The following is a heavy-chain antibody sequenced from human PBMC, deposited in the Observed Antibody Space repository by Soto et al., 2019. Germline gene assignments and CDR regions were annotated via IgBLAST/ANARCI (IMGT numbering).Heavy chain of an antibody. Sequence: EVQLVESGGGLVKPGGSLRLSCAASGFTFSSYSMNWVRQAPGKGLEWVSSISSSSNYIYYADSVKGRFTISRDNAQNSRYLQMNSLGAEDTAVYYCARDVFSSSWVGDYWGQGTLVTVSS. D-gene: IGHD6-13*01. CDR1: GFTFSSYS. V-gene: IGHV3-21*01. J-gene: IGHJ4*02. CDR2: ISSSSNYI. CDR3: ARDVFSSSWVGDY.